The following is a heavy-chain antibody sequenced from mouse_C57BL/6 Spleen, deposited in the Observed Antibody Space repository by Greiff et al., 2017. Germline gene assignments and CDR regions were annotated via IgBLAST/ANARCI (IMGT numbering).Heavy chain of an antibody. CDR1: GYAFSSYW. D-gene: IGHD3-2*01. Sequence: VQLQESGAELVKPGASVKLSCKASGYAFSSYWMNWVKQRPGKGLEWIGQIYPGAGDTHDNEKFKGKATLTADKSSSTASRQLSSLASEDSAVYFCARDSNYVGYWGQGTTLTVSS. J-gene: IGHJ2*01. V-gene: IGHV1-80*01. CDR2: IYPGAGDT. CDR3: ARDSNYVGY.